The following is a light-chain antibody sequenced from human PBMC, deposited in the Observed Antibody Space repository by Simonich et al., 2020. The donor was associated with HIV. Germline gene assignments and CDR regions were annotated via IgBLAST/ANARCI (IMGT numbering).Light chain of an antibody. V-gene: IGKV1-5*03. J-gene: IGKJ1*01. CDR1: QSVSTW. CDR2: KAS. CDR3: QQYNNYRT. Sequence: DIQMTQSPSTLSASLGDRVTITCRASQSVSTWVAWYQQKPGKAPKLLIYKASSLESGVPVRFSGSGFGTEFTLTISSLQPDDFATYYCQQYNNYRTFGQGTKVEIK.